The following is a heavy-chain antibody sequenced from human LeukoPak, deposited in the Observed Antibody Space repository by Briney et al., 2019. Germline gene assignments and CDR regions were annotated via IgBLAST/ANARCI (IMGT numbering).Heavy chain of an antibody. D-gene: IGHD3-10*01. J-gene: IGHJ4*02. V-gene: IGHV1-69*05. CDR3: ARVLRTGWYYGSGSYLAY. CDR2: IIPIFGTA. Sequence: GASVKVSCKASGGTFSSYAISWVRQAPGQGLEWMGGIIPIFGTANYAQKFQGRVTITTDESTSTAYMELRSLRSDDTAVYYCARVLRTGWYYGSGSYLAYWGQGTLVTVSS. CDR1: GGTFSSYA.